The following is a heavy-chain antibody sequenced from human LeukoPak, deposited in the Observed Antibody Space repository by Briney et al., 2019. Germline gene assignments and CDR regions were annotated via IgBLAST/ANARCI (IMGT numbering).Heavy chain of an antibody. V-gene: IGHV3-23*01. CDR1: GFTFSNYA. J-gene: IGHJ6*02. CDR2: ITGSGGGT. Sequence: GGSLRLSCAASGFTFSNYAMSWVRRAPGKGLEWISGITGSGGGTSYADSVKGRFTIFRDNSKNTLYLQMNSLRAEDTAVYYCARAMVRGVMEYYYYGMDVWGQGTTVTVSS. D-gene: IGHD3-10*01. CDR3: ARAMVRGVMEYYYYGMDV.